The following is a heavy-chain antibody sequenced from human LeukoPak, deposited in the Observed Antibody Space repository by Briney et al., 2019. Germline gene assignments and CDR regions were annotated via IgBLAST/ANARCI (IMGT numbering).Heavy chain of an antibody. CDR2: IYPDDSDT. CDR1: GYTFSNYW. J-gene: IGHJ4*02. D-gene: IGHD3-22*01. V-gene: IGHV5-51*01. Sequence: GESLMISCEGSGYTFSNYWIGWVRQMPGKGLEWMGIIYPDDSDTRYSPSFQGKVTISADKSISTAYLQWSSLKASDTAMYYCARLVDSSGYSDYWGQGTLVTVSS. CDR3: ARLVDSSGYSDY.